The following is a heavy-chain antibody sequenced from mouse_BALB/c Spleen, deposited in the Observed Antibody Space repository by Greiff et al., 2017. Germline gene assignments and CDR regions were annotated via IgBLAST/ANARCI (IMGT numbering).Heavy chain of an antibody. D-gene: IGHD3-3*01. CDR3: ARLWRGVRALYAMEY. V-gene: IGHV1-87*01. J-gene: IGHJ4*01. CDR2: IYPGDGDT. CDR1: GYTFTSYW. Sequence: VQRVESGAELARPGASVKLSCKASGYTFTSYWMQWVKQRPGQGLEWIGAIYPGDGDTRYTQKFKGKATLTADKSSSTAYMQLSSLASEDSAVYYCARLWRGVRALYAMEYWGQGTSVTVSS.